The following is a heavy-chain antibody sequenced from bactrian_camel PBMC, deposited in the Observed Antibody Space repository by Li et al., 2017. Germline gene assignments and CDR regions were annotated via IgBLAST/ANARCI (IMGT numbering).Heavy chain of an antibody. CDR1: GYTKNYKC. J-gene: IGHJ4*01. CDR2: IDGAGTT. D-gene: IGHD5*01. CDR3: ATEARGYCYGHYAY. Sequence: HVQLVESGGGSVQAGGSLRVSCAVSGYTKNYKCMAWFRRVPGKEREGVAVIDGAGTTAYTQSVRGRFTISRDSASDTLYLQMNNLKPEDTAVYYCATEARGYCYGHYAYWGQGTQVTVS. V-gene: IGHV3S9*01.